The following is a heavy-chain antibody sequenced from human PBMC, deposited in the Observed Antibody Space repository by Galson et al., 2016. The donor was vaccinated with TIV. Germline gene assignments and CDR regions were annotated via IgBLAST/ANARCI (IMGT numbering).Heavy chain of an antibody. Sequence: SVKVSCKASGGTFSSFVVTWVRQAPGQGLEWMGGIIPLFGEAHYAQKFQGRVTISADESTSTVYMELRSLRSGDTAVYYCAKCRNTAMDTYYYYYGLGVWGQGTTVTVSS. J-gene: IGHJ6*02. CDR3: AKCRNTAMDTYYYYYGLGV. CDR2: IIPLFGEA. CDR1: GGTFSSFV. D-gene: IGHD5-18*01. V-gene: IGHV1-69*13.